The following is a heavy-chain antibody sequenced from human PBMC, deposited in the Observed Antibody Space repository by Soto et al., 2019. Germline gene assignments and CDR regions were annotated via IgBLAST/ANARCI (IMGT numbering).Heavy chain of an antibody. CDR3: AKGFLTTLPY. J-gene: IGHJ4*02. Sequence: SETLSLTCTVSGGSISSYYWSWIRQPPGKGLEWIGYIYYSGSTNYNPSLKSRVTISVDTSKNQFSLKLSSVTAADTAVYYCAKGFLTTLPYWGQGTLVTVSS. D-gene: IGHD4-17*01. V-gene: IGHV4-59*01. CDR1: GGSISSYY. CDR2: IYYSGST.